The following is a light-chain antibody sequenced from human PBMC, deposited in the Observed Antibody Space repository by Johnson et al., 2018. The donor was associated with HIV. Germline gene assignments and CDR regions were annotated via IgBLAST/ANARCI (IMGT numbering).Light chain of an antibody. CDR1: SSNIGKNY. V-gene: IGLV1-51*01. Sequence: QSVLTQPPSVSAAPRQKVTISCSGSSSNIGKNYVSWYRHLPGTAPKLLIYDNDKRPSGIPDRFSGSKSGTSATLGITGLQTGDEADYYCGTWDSSLSAYVIGTGTKVTVL. CDR2: DND. CDR3: GTWDSSLSAYV. J-gene: IGLJ1*01.